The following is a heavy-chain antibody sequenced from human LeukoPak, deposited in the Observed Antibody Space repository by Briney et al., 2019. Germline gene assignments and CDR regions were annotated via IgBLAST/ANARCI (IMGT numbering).Heavy chain of an antibody. J-gene: IGHJ4*02. V-gene: IGHV4-38-2*02. Sequence: SETLSLTCTVSGYSISSGYYWSWIRQPPGKGLEWIGEINHSGSTNYNPSLKSRVTISVDTSKNQFSLKLSSVTAADTAVYYCARETGGICHYWGQGTLVTVSS. CDR3: ARETGGICHY. D-gene: IGHD3-16*01. CDR1: GYSISSGYY. CDR2: INHSGST.